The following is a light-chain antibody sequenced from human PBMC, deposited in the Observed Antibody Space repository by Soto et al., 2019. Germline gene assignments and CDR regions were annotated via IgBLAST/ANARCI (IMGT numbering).Light chain of an antibody. V-gene: IGLV1-40*01. Sequence: QSVLTQPPSVSGAPGQRVTISCTGSSSNIGAGYDVHWYQQLPGTAPKLLIYVNSNRPSGVPDRFSGSKSGTSASPAITGLQAEDEADYYCQSYDSSLSGSYVFGTGTKLTVL. CDR2: VNS. CDR3: QSYDSSLSGSYV. CDR1: SSNIGAGYD. J-gene: IGLJ1*01.